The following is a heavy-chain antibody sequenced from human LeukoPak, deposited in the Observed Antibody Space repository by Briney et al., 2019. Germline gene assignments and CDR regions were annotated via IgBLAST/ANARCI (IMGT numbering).Heavy chain of an antibody. D-gene: IGHD6-13*01. Sequence: PSETLSLTCTVSGGSLSSSSYYWGWIRQPPGKGLEWIGSIYYSGSPNYNPSLKSRVTISVETTKNQFSLKLSSVNAADTAVYYCARAAGIGVPGSYWYFGLWGRGTLVTVSS. V-gene: IGHV4-39*07. J-gene: IGHJ2*01. CDR2: IYYSGSP. CDR1: GGSLSSSSYY. CDR3: ARAAGIGVPGSYWYFGL.